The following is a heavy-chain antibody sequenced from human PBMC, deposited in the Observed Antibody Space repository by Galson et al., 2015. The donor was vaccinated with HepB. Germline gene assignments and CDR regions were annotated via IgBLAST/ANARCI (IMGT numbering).Heavy chain of an antibody. J-gene: IGHJ5*02. CDR3: AGYGGNP. Sequence: SLRLSCAASGFIVSSNYMSWVRQAPGKGLEWVSVIFSGGVTAYPDSVKGRFTVSRDNSKNTLYLQMNTLRTEDTAVYYCAGYGGNPWGQGTRVTVSS. D-gene: IGHD4-23*01. V-gene: IGHV3-66*02. CDR2: IFSGGVT. CDR1: GFIVSSNY.